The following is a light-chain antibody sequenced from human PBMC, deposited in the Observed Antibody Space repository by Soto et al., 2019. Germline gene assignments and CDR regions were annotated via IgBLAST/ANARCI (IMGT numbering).Light chain of an antibody. V-gene: IGKV1-9*01. J-gene: IGKJ3*01. Sequence: IQLTQSPSSLSASVGDRVTITCRASQGISSYLAWYQQEPGKVPKLLIYAASILEVGVPSRFSGGGSGTDFTLTSSGLQPEDFATYYCQQLNSYPFTFGPGTKVDTK. CDR2: AAS. CDR1: QGISSY. CDR3: QQLNSYPFT.